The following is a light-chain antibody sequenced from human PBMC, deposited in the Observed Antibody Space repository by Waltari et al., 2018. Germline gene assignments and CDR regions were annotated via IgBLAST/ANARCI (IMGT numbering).Light chain of an antibody. CDR2: DVY. J-gene: IGLJ2*01. CDR3: SSYTSISTVI. Sequence: SALTQPASVSGSPRESITISCTGTDRDIGSYKYVSWYQQYPGKAPKLLIYDVYARPSGVSNRFSGSKSVNTASLTISGLQAEDEAEYFCSSYTSISTVIFGGGTKVSVL. V-gene: IGLV2-14*01. CDR1: DRDIGSYKY.